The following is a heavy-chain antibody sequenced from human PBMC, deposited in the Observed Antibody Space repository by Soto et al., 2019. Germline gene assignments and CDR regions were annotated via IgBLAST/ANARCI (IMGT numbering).Heavy chain of an antibody. CDR1: GFSLSLNV. CDR3: ARGVWEDS. V-gene: IGHV3-30-3*01. D-gene: IGHD1-26*01. CDR2: ISHDSNSK. Sequence: QVHLVESGGGVVQPGRSLRLSCATSGFSLSLNVLHWVRQAPGKGLEWVSLISHDSNSKYYADSVKGRFTISRDNSKNTLYLQMDSLRAEDSAVYYFARGVWEDSWGQGTLVTVSS. J-gene: IGHJ4*02.